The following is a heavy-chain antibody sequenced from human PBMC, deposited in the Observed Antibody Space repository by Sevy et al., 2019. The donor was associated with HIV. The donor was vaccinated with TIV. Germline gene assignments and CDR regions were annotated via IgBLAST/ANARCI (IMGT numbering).Heavy chain of an antibody. CDR2: ISYDGSNK. CDR1: GFTFSSYA. CDR3: AREESITMVRGGGYYFDY. Sequence: GGSLRLSCAASGFTFSSYAMHWVRQAPSKGLEWVAVISYDGSNKYYADSVKGRFTISRDNSKNTLYLQMNSLRAEDTAVYYCAREESITMVRGGGYYFDYWGQGTLVTVSS. J-gene: IGHJ4*02. V-gene: IGHV3-30-3*01. D-gene: IGHD3-10*01.